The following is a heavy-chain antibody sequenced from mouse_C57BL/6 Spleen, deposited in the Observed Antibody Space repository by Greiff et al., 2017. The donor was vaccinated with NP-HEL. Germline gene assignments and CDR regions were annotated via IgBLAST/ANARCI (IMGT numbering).Heavy chain of an antibody. V-gene: IGHV14-2*01. CDR2: IDPEDGET. CDR1: GFNIKDYY. CDR3: ARGEPRGSSYVFDY. J-gene: IGHJ2*01. Sequence: VHVKQSGAELVKPGASVKLSCTASGFNIKDYYMHWVKQRTEQGLEWIGRIDPEDGETKYAPKFQGKATITADTSSNTAYLQLSSLTSEDTAVYYCARGEPRGSSYVFDYWGQGTTLTVSS. D-gene: IGHD1-1*01.